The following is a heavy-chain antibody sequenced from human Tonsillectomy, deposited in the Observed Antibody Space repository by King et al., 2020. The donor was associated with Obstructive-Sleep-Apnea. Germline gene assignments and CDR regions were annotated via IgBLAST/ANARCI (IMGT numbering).Heavy chain of an antibody. V-gene: IGHV1-69*01. D-gene: IGHD6-13*01. CDR3: ARDRIAAALAGYYFDY. J-gene: IGHJ4*02. CDR2: SIPIFVTA. Sequence: VQLVESGAEVKKPGSSVKVSCKASGGTFSSYAISWVRQAPGQGLEWMGGSIPIFVTANYAQKFQGRVTITADDSTSTAYMGLSSLRSEDTAVYYCARDRIAAALAGYYFDYWGQGTLVTVSS. CDR1: GGTFSSYA.